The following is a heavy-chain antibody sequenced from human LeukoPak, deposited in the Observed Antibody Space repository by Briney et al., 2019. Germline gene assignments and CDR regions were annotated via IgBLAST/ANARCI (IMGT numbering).Heavy chain of an antibody. D-gene: IGHD2-15*01. V-gene: IGHV4-34*01. CDR3: ARDNFRYCSGGSCFLNPTTSYGMDV. CDR2: INHSGST. Sequence: SEALSLTCAVYGGSFSGYYWSRIRQPPGKGLEWIGEINHSGSTNYNPSLKSRVTISVDTSKNQFSLKLSSVTAADTAVYYCARDNFRYCSGGSCFLNPTTSYGMDVWGKGTTVTVSS. J-gene: IGHJ6*04. CDR1: GGSFSGYY.